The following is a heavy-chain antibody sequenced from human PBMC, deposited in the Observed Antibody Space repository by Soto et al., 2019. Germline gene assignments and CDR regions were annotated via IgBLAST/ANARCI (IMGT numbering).Heavy chain of an antibody. J-gene: IGHJ6*03. CDR2: INPSGGST. D-gene: IGHD1-1*01. V-gene: IGHV1-46*03. CDR3: GRAGTSGYYYMDV. Sequence: ASVKVSCKASGYTFTGYYMHWVRQAPGQGLEWMGIINPSGGSTSYAQKFQGRVTMTRDTSTSTVYMELSSLRSEDTAVYYCGRAGTSGYYYMDVWGKGTTVTVSS. CDR1: GYTFTGYY.